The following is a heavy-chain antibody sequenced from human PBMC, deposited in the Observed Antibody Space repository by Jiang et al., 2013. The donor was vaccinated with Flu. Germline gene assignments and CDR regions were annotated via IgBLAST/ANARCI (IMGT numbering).Heavy chain of an antibody. Sequence: GAEVKKPGASVKVSCKTSGYTFTRYYVHWVRQVPGQGLEWMGIIDPNGGSTNYAQKFQGRVTVTSDTSTSTAYMELSSLRADDTAVYYCARAPRNYDGYYYGMDVWGQGTTVTVSS. D-gene: IGHD3-3*01. CDR1: GYTFTRYY. CDR2: IDPNGGST. CDR3: ARAPRNYDGYYYGMDV. V-gene: IGHV1-46*01. J-gene: IGHJ6*02.